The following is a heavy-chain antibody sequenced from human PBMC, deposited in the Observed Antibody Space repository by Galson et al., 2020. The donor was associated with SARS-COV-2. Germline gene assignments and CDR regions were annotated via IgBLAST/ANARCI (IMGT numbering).Heavy chain of an antibody. J-gene: IGHJ6*02. Sequence: GGSLRLSCAASGFTFSSYGMHWVRQAPGKGLEWVAVISYDGSNKYYADSVKGRFTISRDNSKNTLYLQMNSLRAEDTAVYYCAKDVGGRMVRGVIRTDYYYYYGMDVWGQGTTVTVSS. V-gene: IGHV3-30*18. CDR2: ISYDGSNK. CDR1: GFTFSSYG. D-gene: IGHD3-10*01. CDR3: AKDVGGRMVRGVIRTDYYYYYGMDV.